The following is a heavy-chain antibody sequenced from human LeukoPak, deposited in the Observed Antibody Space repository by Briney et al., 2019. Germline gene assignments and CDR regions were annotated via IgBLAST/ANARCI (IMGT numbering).Heavy chain of an antibody. CDR2: ISSTGNTI. CDR3: ARDRIAVAGTL. D-gene: IGHD6-19*01. CDR1: GFTFRSYE. Sequence: PGGSLRLSCAASGFTFRSYEMSWGRQAPGKGLEWVSPISSTGNTIYYADSVKGRLTISRDNAKNSLYLQMSSLKTEDTAVYYCARDRIAVAGTLWGQGTLVTVSS. J-gene: IGHJ4*02. V-gene: IGHV3-48*03.